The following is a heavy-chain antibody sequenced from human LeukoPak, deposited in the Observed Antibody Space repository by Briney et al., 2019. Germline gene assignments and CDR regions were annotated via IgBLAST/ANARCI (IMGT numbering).Heavy chain of an antibody. J-gene: IGHJ4*02. CDR3: ARLYGGYFDY. CDR2: ISYDGSNK. D-gene: IGHD4-23*01. V-gene: IGHV3-30-3*01. CDR1: GFTFSSYA. Sequence: PGGSLRLSCAASGFTFSSYAMHWVRQAPGKGLEWVAVISYDGSNKYYADSVKGRFTSSRDNSKNTLYLQMNSLRAEDTAVYYCARLYGGYFDYWGQGTLVTVSS.